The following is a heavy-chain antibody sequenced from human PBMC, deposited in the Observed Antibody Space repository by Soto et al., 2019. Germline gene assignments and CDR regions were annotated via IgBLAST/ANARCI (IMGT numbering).Heavy chain of an antibody. V-gene: IGHV4-34*01. Sequence: SETLSLTCAVYGGSFSGYYWSWIRQPPGKGLEWIGEINHSGSTNYNPSLKSRVTISVDTSKNQFSLKLSSVTAADTAVYYCARTTYYYDSSGYQLWGQGTLVTVSS. CDR3: ARTTYYYDSSGYQL. CDR2: INHSGST. D-gene: IGHD3-22*01. J-gene: IGHJ4*02. CDR1: GGSFSGYY.